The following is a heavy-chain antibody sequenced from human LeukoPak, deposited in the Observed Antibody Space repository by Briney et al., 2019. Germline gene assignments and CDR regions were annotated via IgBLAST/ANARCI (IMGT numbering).Heavy chain of an antibody. CDR3: AVTHLDFDY. D-gene: IGHD2-21*02. J-gene: IGHJ4*02. CDR2: ISAYNGNT. V-gene: IGHV1-18*01. Sequence: GASVKVSRKASGYTFTSYDINWVRQATGQGLEWMGWISAYNGNTNYAQKLQGRVTMTTDTSTSTAYMELRSLRSDDTAVYYCAVTHLDFDYWGQGTLVTVSS. CDR1: GYTFTSYD.